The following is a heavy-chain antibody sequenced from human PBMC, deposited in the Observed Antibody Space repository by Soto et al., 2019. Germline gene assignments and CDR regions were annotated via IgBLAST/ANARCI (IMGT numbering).Heavy chain of an antibody. CDR3: AGQVGVVIPAAMRDYYYYYGMDV. V-gene: IGHV4-34*01. CDR2: INHSGST. D-gene: IGHD2-2*01. J-gene: IGHJ6*02. Sequence: SETLSLTCVVYGGSISGYYWSWIRQPPGKGLEWIGEINHSGSTNYNPSLKSRGTISVDTSKNQFSLKLNSVTAADTAVYYCAGQVGVVIPAAMRDYYYYYGMDVWGQRTTVTVSS. CDR1: GGSISGYY.